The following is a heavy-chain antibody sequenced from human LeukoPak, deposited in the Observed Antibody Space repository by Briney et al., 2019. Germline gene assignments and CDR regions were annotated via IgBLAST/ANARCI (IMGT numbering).Heavy chain of an antibody. CDR1: GFTFSSYG. CDR3: AKDAAWEDEFDAFDI. Sequence: GGSLRLSCAASGFTFSSYGMSWVRQAPGKGMEWVSAISGSGGSTYYADSVKGRFTISRDNSKNTLYLQMNSLRAEDTAVYYCAKDAAWEDEFDAFDIWGQGTMVTVSS. V-gene: IGHV3-23*01. CDR2: ISGSGGST. J-gene: IGHJ3*02. D-gene: IGHD1-26*01.